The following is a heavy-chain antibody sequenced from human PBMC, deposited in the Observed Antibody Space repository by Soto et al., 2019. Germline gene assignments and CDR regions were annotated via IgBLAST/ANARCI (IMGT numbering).Heavy chain of an antibody. J-gene: IGHJ4*02. V-gene: IGHV4-39*01. CDR2: IYYSGST. Sequence: SETLSLTCTVSGGSISSSSYYWGWIRQPPGKGLEWIGSIYYSGSTYYNPSLKSRVTISVDTSKNQFSLKLSSVTAADTAVYYCARYFRTSRYCSSTSCYAACDYWGQGTLVTVSS. D-gene: IGHD2-2*01. CDR3: ARYFRTSRYCSSTSCYAACDY. CDR1: GGSISSSSYY.